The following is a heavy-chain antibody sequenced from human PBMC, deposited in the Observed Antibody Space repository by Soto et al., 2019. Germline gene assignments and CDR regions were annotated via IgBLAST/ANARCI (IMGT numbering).Heavy chain of an antibody. V-gene: IGHV4-30-2*01. Sequence: QLQLQESGSGLVKPSQTLSLTCAVSGGSISSGGYSWSWIRQPPGKGLEWIGYIYRSGSTYYNPSLTSRVTISVDRSKNQFSLKASSVTAADTAVYYCAAGGRLPRYHRGQGTLVTVSS. J-gene: IGHJ4*02. CDR1: GGSISSGGYS. D-gene: IGHD2-2*01. CDR3: AAGGRLPRYH. CDR2: IYRSGST.